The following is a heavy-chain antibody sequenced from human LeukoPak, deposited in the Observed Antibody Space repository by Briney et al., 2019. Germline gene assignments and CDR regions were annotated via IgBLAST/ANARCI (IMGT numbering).Heavy chain of an antibody. CDR3: AKDKGYNWSPDAFDI. CDR2: ISGSGGRT. V-gene: IGHV3-23*01. CDR1: GFPFSSYS. J-gene: IGHJ3*02. Sequence: GGSLRLSCAASGFPFSSYSMSWVRQAPGKGLEWVSAISGSGGRTYYADSVKGRFTISRDNSKNTLYLQMNSLRVEDTAIYYCAKDKGYNWSPDAFDIWGQGTMVTVSS. D-gene: IGHD1-1*01.